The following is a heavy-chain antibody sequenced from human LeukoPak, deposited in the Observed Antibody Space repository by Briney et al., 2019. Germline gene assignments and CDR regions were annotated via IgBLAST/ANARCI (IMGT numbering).Heavy chain of an antibody. V-gene: IGHV1-18*01. D-gene: IGHD5-24*01. CDR3: ARDRESRGYRDY. CDR1: GYTFTSYG. CDR2: ISAYNGNT. Sequence: ASVKVSCKASGYTFTSYGISWVRQAPGQGLEWMGWISAYNGNTNYAQKLQGRVTMTTDTSTSTAYMELRSPRSDDTAVYYCARDRESRGYRDYWGQGTLVTVSS. J-gene: IGHJ4*02.